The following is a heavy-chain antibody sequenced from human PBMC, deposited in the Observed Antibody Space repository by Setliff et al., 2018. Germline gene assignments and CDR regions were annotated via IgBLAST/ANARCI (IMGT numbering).Heavy chain of an antibody. CDR1: GGSISSSSYY. D-gene: IGHD3-22*01. CDR2: INHSGST. J-gene: IGHJ5*02. V-gene: IGHV4-39*07. CDR3: ARCDSGAYQFDA. Sequence: SETLSLTCTVSGGSISSSSYYWGWIRQPPGKGLEWIGEINHSGSTNYNPSLKSRVTISVDTSKNQFSLKLTSVTAADTAVYYCARCDSGAYQFDAWGQGTQVTVSS.